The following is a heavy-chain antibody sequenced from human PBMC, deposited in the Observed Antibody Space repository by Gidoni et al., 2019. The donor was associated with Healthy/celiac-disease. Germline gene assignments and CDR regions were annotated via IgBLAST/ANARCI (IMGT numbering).Heavy chain of an antibody. D-gene: IGHD3-22*01. Sequence: EVQLLASGGGLVQPGGSLRLSCASSGFTFSSYAMSWVRQAPGKGLEWVSAISGSGGSTYYADSVKGRFTISRDNSKNTLYLQMNSLRAEDTAVYYCAKDDGSWITMIVVVTPGAFDIWGQGTMVTVSS. V-gene: IGHV3-23*01. CDR2: ISGSGGST. CDR1: GFTFSSYA. J-gene: IGHJ3*02. CDR3: AKDDGSWITMIVVVTPGAFDI.